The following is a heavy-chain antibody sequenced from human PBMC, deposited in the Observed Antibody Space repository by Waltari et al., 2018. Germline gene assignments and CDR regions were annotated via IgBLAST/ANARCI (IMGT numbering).Heavy chain of an antibody. J-gene: IGHJ5*02. CDR2: IIPIFGTA. CDR1: GGPFSSYA. V-gene: IGHV1-69*01. Sequence: QVQLVQSGAEVKKPGSSVKVSCKASGGPFSSYAISWVRQAPGQGLEWMGGIIPIFGTANYAQKFQGRVTITADESTSTAYMELSSLRSEDTAVYYCASPPYDSSGYSHGTWGQGTLVTVSS. D-gene: IGHD3-22*01. CDR3: ASPPYDSSGYSHGT.